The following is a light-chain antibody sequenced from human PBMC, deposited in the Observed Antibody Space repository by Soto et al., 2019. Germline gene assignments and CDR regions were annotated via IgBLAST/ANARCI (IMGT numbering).Light chain of an antibody. CDR3: QSYDSSLSGSRVV. CDR2: GNS. CDR1: SSNIGAGYD. V-gene: IGLV1-40*01. Sequence: QLVLTQPPSVSGAPGQRVTISCTGSSSNIGAGYDVHWYQQLLGTAPKLLIYGNSNRPSGVPDRFSGSKSGTSASLAITGLQAEDEADYYCQSYDSSLSGSRVVFGGGTKLTVL. J-gene: IGLJ2*01.